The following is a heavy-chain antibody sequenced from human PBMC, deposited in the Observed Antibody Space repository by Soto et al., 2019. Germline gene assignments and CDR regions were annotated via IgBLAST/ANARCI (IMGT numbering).Heavy chain of an antibody. Sequence: QVQLVQSGAEVKKPGASVKVSCKASGYTFTSYGISWVRQAPGQGLEWMGWISAYNGNTNYAQKLQGRVTMTTDTSTSTDYMELRSLRSDDTAVYYCARDGLWFGKPMRDYGMDVWGQGTTVTVSS. D-gene: IGHD3-10*01. V-gene: IGHV1-18*04. J-gene: IGHJ6*02. CDR3: ARDGLWFGKPMRDYGMDV. CDR2: ISAYNGNT. CDR1: GYTFTSYG.